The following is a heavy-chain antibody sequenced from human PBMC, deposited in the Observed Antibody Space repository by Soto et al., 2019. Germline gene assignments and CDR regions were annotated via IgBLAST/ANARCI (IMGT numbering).Heavy chain of an antibody. V-gene: IGHV1-46*01. CDR2: INPSGGST. Sequence: GASVKVSCKASGYTFTSYYMHWVRQAPGQGLKWMGIINPSGGSTSYAQKFQGRVTMTRDTSTSTVYMELSSLRSEDTAVYYCARDLLGGGGELSRAHYYYYGMDVWGQGTTVTVSS. J-gene: IGHJ6*02. CDR1: GYTFTSYY. D-gene: IGHD3-16*01. CDR3: ARDLLGGGGELSRAHYYYYGMDV.